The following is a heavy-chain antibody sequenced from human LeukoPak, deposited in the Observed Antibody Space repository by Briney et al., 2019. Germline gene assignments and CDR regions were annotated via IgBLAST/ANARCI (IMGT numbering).Heavy chain of an antibody. J-gene: IGHJ4*02. V-gene: IGHV1-18*01. CDR2: ISAYNGNT. CDR1: GYTFTSYG. Sequence: ASVKVSCKASGYTFTSYGISWVRQAPGQGLEWMGWISAYNGNTNYAQKLQGRVTMTTDTSTSTAYMELRSLRSDDTAVYYCARVPYYYDLGAVDYWGQGTLVTVSS. CDR3: ARVPYYYDLGAVDY. D-gene: IGHD3-10*01.